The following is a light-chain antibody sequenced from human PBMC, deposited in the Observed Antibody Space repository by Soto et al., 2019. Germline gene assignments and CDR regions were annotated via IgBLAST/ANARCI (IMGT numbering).Light chain of an antibody. V-gene: IGLV4-60*03. CDR2: LESSGSS. CDR1: SGHFDYV. CDR3: ETWDSKSWV. Sequence: QAVVTQSSAASASLGSSVKLTCTLSSGHFDYVIAWHQQQPGRAPRYLMRLESSGSSIKGSGVPDRFSGSSSGADRYLSISHVQSEDEANYYCETWDSKSWVFGGGTKLTVL. J-gene: IGLJ3*02.